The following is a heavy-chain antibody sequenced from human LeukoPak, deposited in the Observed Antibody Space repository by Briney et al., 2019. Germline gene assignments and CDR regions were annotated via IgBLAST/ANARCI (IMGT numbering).Heavy chain of an antibody. CDR3: ARDDPDRQFDY. J-gene: IGHJ4*02. CDR1: GYTFTSYY. D-gene: IGHD3-22*01. Sequence: ASVTVSCKASGYTFTSYYMHWVRQAPGQGLEWMGIINPSGGSTSYAQKFQGRVTMTRDTSTSTVYMELSSLRSEDTAVYYCARDDPDRQFDYWGQGTLVTVSS. CDR2: INPSGGST. V-gene: IGHV1-46*01.